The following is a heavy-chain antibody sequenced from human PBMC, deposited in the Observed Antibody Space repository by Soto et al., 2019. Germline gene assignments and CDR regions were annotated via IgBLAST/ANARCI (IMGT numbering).Heavy chain of an antibody. CDR3: ARAPQWSPTWYSYGLDV. CDR1: GGTFSNVA. CDR2: IFPVFGTA. Sequence: QVQLVQSGAEMKKPGSLVKVSCKASGGTFSNVAIAWVRQAPGQGLEWMGGIFPVFGTATYAQKFRGRVIIVADESTNTTDMELNSLTSEDTARYYCARAPQWSPTWYSYGLDVWGQGTSVIVSS. V-gene: IGHV1-69*12. D-gene: IGHD2-15*01. J-gene: IGHJ6*02.